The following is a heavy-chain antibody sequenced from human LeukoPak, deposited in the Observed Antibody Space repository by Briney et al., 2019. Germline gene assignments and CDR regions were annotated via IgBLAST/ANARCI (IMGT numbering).Heavy chain of an antibody. D-gene: IGHD6-13*01. CDR2: IYTSGST. V-gene: IGHV4-4*07. J-gene: IGHJ6*02. CDR1: GGSISSYY. CDR3: ASGGAAGPYYYYYGMDV. Sequence: SETLSLTCTVSGGSISSYYWSWIRQPAGKGLEWIGRIYTSGSTNYNPSLKSRVTMSVDTSKNQFSLKLSSVTAADTAVYYCASGGAAGPYYYYYGMDVWGQGTTVTVSS.